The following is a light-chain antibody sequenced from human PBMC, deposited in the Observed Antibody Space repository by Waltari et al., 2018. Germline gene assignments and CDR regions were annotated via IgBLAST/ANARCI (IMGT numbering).Light chain of an antibody. Sequence: EVVLTQSPGTLSLSPGERATLSCRASQIFRNTLAWYQWKPGQAPRLLIYCASNMATGIPGRISGSGSGTDFTLTISSLEPEDSAVYYCQQGNIWPPIIFGGGTKVVIK. V-gene: IGKV3-11*01. J-gene: IGKJ4*01. CDR1: QIFRNT. CDR3: QQGNIWPPII. CDR2: CAS.